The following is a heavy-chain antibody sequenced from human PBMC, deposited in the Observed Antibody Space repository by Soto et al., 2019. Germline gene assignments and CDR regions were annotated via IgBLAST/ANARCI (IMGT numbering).Heavy chain of an antibody. V-gene: IGHV1-2*04. Sequence: QVQLVQSGAEVKKPGASVKVSCKASGYTFTGYYMHWVRQAPGQGLEWMGWINPNSGDTNYAQKFQGWVTMTRDTSISTAYMELRRLRSDDTAAYYCASRDVGSDYYGMDVWGQGTTVTVSS. CDR3: ASRDVGSDYYGMDV. D-gene: IGHD3-16*01. CDR1: GYTFTGYY. J-gene: IGHJ6*02. CDR2: INPNSGDT.